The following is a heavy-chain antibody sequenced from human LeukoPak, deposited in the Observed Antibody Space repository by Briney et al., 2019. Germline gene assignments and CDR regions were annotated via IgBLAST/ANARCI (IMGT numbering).Heavy chain of an antibody. CDR3: ARRSIAVAGTKSYYFDY. CDR2: IYYGGST. J-gene: IGHJ4*02. V-gene: IGHV4-59*08. CDR1: GGSIRSYY. Sequence: PSETLSLTCTVSGGSIRSYYWSWIRQPPGKGLDWIGYIYYGGSTNYNPSLKSRVTISVDTSKNQFSLKLSSVTAADTAVYYCARRSIAVAGTKSYYFDYWGQGTLVTVSS. D-gene: IGHD6-19*01.